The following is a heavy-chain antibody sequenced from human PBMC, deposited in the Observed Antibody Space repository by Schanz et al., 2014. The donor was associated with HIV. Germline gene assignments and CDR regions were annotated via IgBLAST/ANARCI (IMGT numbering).Heavy chain of an antibody. D-gene: IGHD3-3*01. CDR2: INPSGIVT. CDR3: ARPRAISGVASGLDS. V-gene: IGHV1-46*01. CDR1: GYTFTRDY. J-gene: IGHJ4*02. Sequence: QVHLVQSGAEVKKPGASVKVSCKASGYTFTRDYIHWVRQAPGQGLEWMGIINPSGIVTNLAQKCQGRLTMTRDRSTSTIYMELRSLTSEDTAVYYCARPRAISGVASGLDSWGQGTLVIVSS.